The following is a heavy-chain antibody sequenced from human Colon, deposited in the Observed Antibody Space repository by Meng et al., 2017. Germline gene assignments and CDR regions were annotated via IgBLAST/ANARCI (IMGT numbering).Heavy chain of an antibody. D-gene: IGHD4-17*01. CDR2: ISGSGDRA. Sequence: GESLKISCAASRFSLSVYAMNWVRQAPGKGLEWVSAISGSGDRAYYADSVKGRFTISRDNSKNTLYLQMNSLRVEDTAVYYCAKSWYDNGDYVRFSDCWGQGTLVTVSS. CDR3: AKSWYDNGDYVRFSDC. J-gene: IGHJ4*02. CDR1: RFSLSVYA. V-gene: IGHV3-23*01.